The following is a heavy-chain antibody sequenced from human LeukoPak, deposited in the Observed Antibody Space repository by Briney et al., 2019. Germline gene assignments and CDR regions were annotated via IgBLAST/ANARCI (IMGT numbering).Heavy chain of an antibody. Sequence: GGSLRLSCAASGFTFSSYSMNWVRQAPGKGLEWVSSISSSSSYIYYADSVKGRFTISRDNAKNSLYLQMNSLRAEDTAVYYCAREGRGYSYGWRASPYYGMDVWGQGTTVTVSS. J-gene: IGHJ6*02. CDR2: ISSSSSYI. CDR3: AREGRGYSYGWRASPYYGMDV. V-gene: IGHV3-21*01. CDR1: GFTFSSYS. D-gene: IGHD5-18*01.